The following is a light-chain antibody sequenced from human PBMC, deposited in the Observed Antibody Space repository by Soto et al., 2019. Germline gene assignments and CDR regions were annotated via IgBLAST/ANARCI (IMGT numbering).Light chain of an antibody. V-gene: IGLV2-14*01. J-gene: IGLJ1*01. CDR1: SSDVGGYNY. Sequence: QSALTQPASVSGPPGQSITISCTGTSSDVGGYNYVSWYQLHPGKAPKLMIYEVSNRPSGVSNRFSGSKSGNTASLTISGLQAEDEADYSCSSCTCSPTLEVFGTGTKLTVL. CDR2: EVS. CDR3: SSCTCSPTLEV.